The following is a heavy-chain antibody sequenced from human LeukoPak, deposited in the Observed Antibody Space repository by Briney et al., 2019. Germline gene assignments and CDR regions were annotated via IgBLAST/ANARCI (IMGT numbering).Heavy chain of an antibody. CDR3: AGDGAGGYSNYYYGMDV. D-gene: IGHD4-11*01. CDR1: GGTFSSYA. CDR2: IIPIFGIA. V-gene: IGHV1-69*04. Sequence: EASVKVSCKASGGTFSSYAISWVRQAPGQGLEWMGRIIPIFGIANYAQKFQGRVTITADKSTSTAYMELSSLRSEDTAVYYCAGDGAGGYSNYYYGMDVWGQGTTVTVSS. J-gene: IGHJ6*02.